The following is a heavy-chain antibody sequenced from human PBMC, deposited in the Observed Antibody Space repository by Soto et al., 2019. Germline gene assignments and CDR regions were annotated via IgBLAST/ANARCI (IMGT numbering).Heavy chain of an antibody. CDR2: INAGNGNT. Sequence: GASVKVCCKASGYTFTVYAVHWVRQAPGQRLEWMGWINAGNGNTKYSQKFQGRVTITRDTSASTAYMELSSLRSEDTAVYYCARGLNIVVVVAAMVGWFDPWGQGTLVTVSS. J-gene: IGHJ5*02. V-gene: IGHV1-3*01. D-gene: IGHD2-15*01. CDR3: ARGLNIVVVVAAMVGWFDP. CDR1: GYTFTVYA.